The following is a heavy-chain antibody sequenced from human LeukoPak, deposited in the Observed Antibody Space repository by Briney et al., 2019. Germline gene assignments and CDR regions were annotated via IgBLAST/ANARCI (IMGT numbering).Heavy chain of an antibody. CDR1: GGSISSSSYY. Sequence: SETLSLTCTVSGGSISSSSYYWGWIRQPPGKGLEWIGSIYYSGSTYYNPSLKSRVTISVDTSKNQFSLKLSSVTAADTAVYYCARDKFLAHARDRLNWFDPWGQGTLVTVSS. V-gene: IGHV4-39*07. CDR3: ARDKFLAHARDRLNWFDP. D-gene: IGHD3-3*01. CDR2: IYYSGST. J-gene: IGHJ5*02.